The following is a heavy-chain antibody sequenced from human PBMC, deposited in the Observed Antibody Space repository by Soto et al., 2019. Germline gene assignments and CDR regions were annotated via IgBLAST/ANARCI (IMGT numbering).Heavy chain of an antibody. D-gene: IGHD3-3*01. J-gene: IGHJ4*02. V-gene: IGHV4-59*01. CDR3: ARGESGYCDY. Sequence: SETLSLTCTVSGGSISSYYWSWIRQPPGKGLEWIGYIYYSGSTNYNPSLKSRVTISVDTSRNQFSLKLSSVTAADTAVYYCARGESGYCDYWGQGTLVTVSS. CDR1: GGSISSYY. CDR2: IYYSGST.